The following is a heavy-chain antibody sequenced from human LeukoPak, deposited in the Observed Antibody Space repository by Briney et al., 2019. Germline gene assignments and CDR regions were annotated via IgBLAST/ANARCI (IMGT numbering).Heavy chain of an antibody. D-gene: IGHD3-3*01. CDR2: IYYSGST. CDR3: ARYYDFWSGALANWFDP. CDR1: GGSISSGDYY. J-gene: IGHJ5*02. Sequence: PSQTLSLTCTVSGGSISSGDYYWSWIRQPPGKGLEWIGYIYYSGSTYYNPSLKSRVTISVDTSKNQFSLKLSSVTAADTAVYYCARYYDFWSGALANWFDPWGQGTLVTVSS. V-gene: IGHV4-30-4*08.